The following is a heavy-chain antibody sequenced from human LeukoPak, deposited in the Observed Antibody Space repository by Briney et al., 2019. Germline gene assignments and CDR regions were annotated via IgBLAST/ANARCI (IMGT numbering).Heavy chain of an antibody. D-gene: IGHD2-2*01. CDR1: GYTFTSYG. V-gene: IGHV1-18*01. CDR3: ARDQVVRYCSSPSCTPADY. CDR2: ISAYNGNT. J-gene: IGHJ4*02. Sequence: ASVKVSCKASGYTFTSYGISWVRQAPGQGLEWMGWISAYNGNTNYAQKLQGRVTMTTDTSTSTAYMELRSLRSDDTAVYYCARDQVVRYCSSPSCTPADYWGQGTLVTVSS.